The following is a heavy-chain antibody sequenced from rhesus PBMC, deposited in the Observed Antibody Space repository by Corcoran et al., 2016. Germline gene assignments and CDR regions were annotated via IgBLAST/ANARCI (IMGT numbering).Heavy chain of an antibody. D-gene: IGHD6-25*01. CDR2: ITGDSGST. Sequence: QVQLQESGPGLVKPSEPLSLTCAVSGASISGYWWSWIRQSPGRGLEWIGEITGDSGSTYYNPPLKSRVSISKDASKSQFSLNLRSVTAADTAMYYCARRAGGRFASWGQGVLVTVSS. CDR3: ARRAGGRFAS. V-gene: IGHV4-80*01. CDR1: GASISGYW. J-gene: IGHJ4*01.